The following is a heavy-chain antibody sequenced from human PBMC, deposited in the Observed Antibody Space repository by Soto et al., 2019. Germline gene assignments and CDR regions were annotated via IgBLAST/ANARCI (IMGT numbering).Heavy chain of an antibody. D-gene: IGHD3-22*01. J-gene: IGHJ3*01. CDR3: ARAYDSHQA. CDR1: CGSISSGDYY. Sequence: SETLSLTCTVSCGSISSGDYYWSWIRQPPGKGLEWIGYIHYSGSTYYNPSLKSRLTISVDTFKNQFSLKLSTVTAADTAVYFCARAYDSHQAGGQGTMVTVSS. V-gene: IGHV4-30-4*01. CDR2: IHYSGST.